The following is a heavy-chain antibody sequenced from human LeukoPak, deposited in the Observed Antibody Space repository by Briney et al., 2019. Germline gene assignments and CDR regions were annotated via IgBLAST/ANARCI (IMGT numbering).Heavy chain of an antibody. CDR1: GGTFSSYA. CDR3: ARELSSSWYPVRWFDP. J-gene: IGHJ5*02. D-gene: IGHD6-13*01. V-gene: IGHV1-69*05. CDR2: IIPIFGTA. Sequence: ASAKVSCKASGGTFSSYAISWVRQAPGQGLEWMGRIIPIFGTANYAQKFQGRVTITTDESTSTAYMELSSLRSEDTAVYYCARELSSSWYPVRWFDPWGQGTLVTVSS.